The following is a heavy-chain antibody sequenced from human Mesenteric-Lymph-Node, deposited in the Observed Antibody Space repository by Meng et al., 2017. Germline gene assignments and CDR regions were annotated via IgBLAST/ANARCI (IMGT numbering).Heavy chain of an antibody. J-gene: IGHJ5*02. D-gene: IGHD6-13*01. CDR1: GYTFTSYY. Sequence: ASVKVSCKASGYTFTSYYMHWVRQAPGQGLEWMGIINPSGGSTSYAQKFQGRVTMTRDTSISTAYMELGRLRSDDTAVYYCARGHSQWYSSSWYRNYWFDPWGQGTLVTVS. CDR2: INPSGGST. CDR3: ARGHSQWYSSSWYRNYWFDP. V-gene: IGHV1-46*01.